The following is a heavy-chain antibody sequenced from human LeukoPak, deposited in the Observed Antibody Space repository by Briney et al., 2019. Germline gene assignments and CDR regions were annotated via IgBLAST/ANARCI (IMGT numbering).Heavy chain of an antibody. Sequence: GASVKVSCKASGYTFTSYAMHWVRQAPGQRLEWMGWINAGNGNTKYSQKFQGRVTITRDTSASTAYMELSSLRSEDTAVYYCAKEGRRGNWNYQDFWGQGTLVTVSS. CDR3: AKEGRRGNWNYQDF. D-gene: IGHD1-7*01. CDR2: INAGNGNT. CDR1: GYTFTSYA. V-gene: IGHV1-3*01. J-gene: IGHJ4*02.